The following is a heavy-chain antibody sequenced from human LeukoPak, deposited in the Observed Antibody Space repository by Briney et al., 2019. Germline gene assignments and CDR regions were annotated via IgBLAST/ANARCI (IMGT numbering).Heavy chain of an antibody. CDR1: GFTFSSYD. V-gene: IGHV3-13*01. D-gene: IGHD2-2*01. CDR3: ARAHCSSTSCYLDY. CDR2: IGTAGDT. Sequence: GGSLRLSCAASGFTFSSYDMHWVRQATGKGLEWVSAIGTAGDTYYPGSVKERFTISRENAKNSLYLQMNSLRAGDTAVYYCARAHCSSTSCYLDYWGQGTLVTVSS. J-gene: IGHJ4*02.